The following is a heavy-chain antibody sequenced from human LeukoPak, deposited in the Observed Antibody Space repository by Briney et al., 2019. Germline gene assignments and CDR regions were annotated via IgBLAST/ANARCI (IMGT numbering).Heavy chain of an antibody. CDR2: IYYSGST. CDR1: GGSISSGGYY. J-gene: IGHJ6*03. V-gene: IGHV4-31*03. D-gene: IGHD3-10*01. CDR3: ARKYGFGDYYYYYMDV. Sequence: SETLSLTCTVSGGSISSGGYYWSWIRQHPGKGLEWIGYIYYSGSTYYNPSLKSRVTISVDTSKNQFSLKLSSVTAADTAVYYCARKYGFGDYYYYYMDVWGKGTTVTVSS.